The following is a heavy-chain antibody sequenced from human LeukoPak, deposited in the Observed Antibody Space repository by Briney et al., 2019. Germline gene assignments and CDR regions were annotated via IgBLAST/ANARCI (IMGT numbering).Heavy chain of an antibody. CDR3: ARGVPAALRLARWFDP. Sequence: DSVKVSCKASGYTFTSYGISWVRQAPGQGLEWMGWISAYNGNTNYAQKLQGRVTMTTDTSTSTAYMELRSLRSDDTAVYYCARGVPAALRLARWFDPWGQGTLVTVSS. CDR2: ISAYNGNT. V-gene: IGHV1-18*01. J-gene: IGHJ5*02. D-gene: IGHD2-2*02. CDR1: GYTFTSYG.